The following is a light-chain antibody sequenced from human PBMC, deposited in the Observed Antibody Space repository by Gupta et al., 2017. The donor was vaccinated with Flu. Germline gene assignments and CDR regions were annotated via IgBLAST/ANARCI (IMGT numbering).Light chain of an antibody. J-gene: IGKJ2*01. CDR2: AAS. V-gene: IGKV1-39*01. CDR3: QQSYSTLMYT. Sequence: ASRTESVGDRVTITCRASQSISRYLNWYQQKPGKAPKILIYAASSVQRGVPSRFSGSGSGTDFTLTISSRKPEDFATYYCQQSYSTLMYTFGQGTKLEIK. CDR1: QSISRY.